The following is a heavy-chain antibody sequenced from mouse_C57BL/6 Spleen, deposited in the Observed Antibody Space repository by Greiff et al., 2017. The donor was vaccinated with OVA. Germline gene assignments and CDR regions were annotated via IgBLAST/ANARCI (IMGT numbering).Heavy chain of an antibody. Sequence: QVQLQQSGAELVKPGASVKISCKASGYAFSSYWMNRVKQRPGKGLEWIGQIYPGDGDTNYNGKFKGKATLTADNSTSTAYMQLSSLTSEDSAVYFSATAGTGQFAYWGQGTLVTVSA. CDR2: IYPGDGDT. CDR3: ATAGTGQFAY. D-gene: IGHD3-2*01. CDR1: GYAFSSYW. J-gene: IGHJ3*01. V-gene: IGHV1-80*01.